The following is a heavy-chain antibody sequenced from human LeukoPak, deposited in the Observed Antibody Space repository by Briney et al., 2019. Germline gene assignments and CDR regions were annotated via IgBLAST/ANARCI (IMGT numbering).Heavy chain of an antibody. CDR3: ASLLSRDGYNFDY. CDR1: GGTFSSYA. D-gene: IGHD5-24*01. V-gene: IGHV1-69*04. J-gene: IGHJ4*02. CDR2: IIPILGIA. Sequence: SVKVSCKASGGTFSSYAISWVRQAPGQGLEWMGRIIPILGIANYAQKFQGRVTITADKSTSTAYMELSSLRSEDTAVYYCASLLSRDGYNFDYWGQGTLVTVSS.